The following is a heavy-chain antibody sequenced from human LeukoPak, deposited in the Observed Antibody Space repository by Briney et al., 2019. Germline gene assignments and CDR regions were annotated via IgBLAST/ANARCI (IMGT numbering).Heavy chain of an antibody. CDR2: IIPIFGTA. Sequence: GASVKVSCKASGGTFSSYAISWVRQAPGQGLEWMGRIIPIFGTANYAQKFQGRVTITTDESTSTAYMELRSLRSEDTAVYYCASRGLAAADHCGQGALVTVYS. V-gene: IGHV1-69*05. CDR1: GGTFSSYA. D-gene: IGHD6-13*01. CDR3: ASRGLAAADH. J-gene: IGHJ4*02.